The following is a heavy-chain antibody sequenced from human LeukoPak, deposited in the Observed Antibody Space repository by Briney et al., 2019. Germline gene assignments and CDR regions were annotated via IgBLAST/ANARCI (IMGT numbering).Heavy chain of an antibody. CDR1: GGSISSSSYY. Sequence: KSSETLSLTCTVSGGSISSSSYYWGWIRQPPGKGLEWIGSIYYSGSTYYNPSLKSRVTISVDTSKNQFSLKLSSVTAADTAVYYCARLLTLPVSGSYFQHWGQGTLVTVSS. CDR2: IYYSGST. V-gene: IGHV4-39*01. D-gene: IGHD1-26*01. CDR3: ARLLTLPVSGSYFQH. J-gene: IGHJ1*01.